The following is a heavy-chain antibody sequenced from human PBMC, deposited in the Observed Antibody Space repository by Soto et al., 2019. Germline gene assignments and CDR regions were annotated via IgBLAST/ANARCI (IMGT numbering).Heavy chain of an antibody. D-gene: IGHD4-4*01. Sequence: SETLSLTCTVSGGSIGSGGYYWSWIRQHPGKGLEWIGYIYYSGSTYYNPSLKSRVTISVDTSKNQFSLKLSSVTAADTAVYYCARATTVTFLIDDWGQGTLVTVSS. CDR3: ARATTVTFLIDD. V-gene: IGHV4-31*03. CDR2: IYYSGST. J-gene: IGHJ4*02. CDR1: GGSIGSGGYY.